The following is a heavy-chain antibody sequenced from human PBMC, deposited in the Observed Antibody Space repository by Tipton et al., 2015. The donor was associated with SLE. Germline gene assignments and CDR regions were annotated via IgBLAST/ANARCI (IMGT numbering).Heavy chain of an antibody. Sequence: GSLRLSCAASGFTFSSYSLNWVRQAPGKGLEWVSSISSSIYIYYADSVKGRFTISRDNAKNSLYLQMNSLRAEDTAVYYCATRPEATAGGFGYWGQGTLVTVSS. CDR2: ISSSIYI. J-gene: IGHJ4*02. D-gene: IGHD2-21*02. CDR1: GFTFSSYS. CDR3: ATRPEATAGGFGY. V-gene: IGHV3-21*01.